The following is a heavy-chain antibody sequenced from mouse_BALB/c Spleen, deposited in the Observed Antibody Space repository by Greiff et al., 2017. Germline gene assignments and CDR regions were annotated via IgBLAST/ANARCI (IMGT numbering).Heavy chain of an antibody. D-gene: IGHD1-2*01. V-gene: IGHV5-9-4*01. J-gene: IGHJ4*01. CDR2: ISSGGSYT. CDR1: GFTFSSYA. Sequence: EVMLVESGGGLVKPGGSLKLSCAASGFTFSSYAMSWVRQSPEKRLEWVAEISSGGSYTYYPVTVTGRFTISRDNAKNTLYLEMSSLRSEDTAMYYCARGGSLAMDYWGQGTSVTVSS. CDR3: ARGGSLAMDY.